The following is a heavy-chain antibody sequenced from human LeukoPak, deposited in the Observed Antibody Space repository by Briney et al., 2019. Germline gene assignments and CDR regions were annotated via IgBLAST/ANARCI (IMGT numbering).Heavy chain of an antibody. CDR1: GGSITNSY. CDR2: INYSGST. V-gene: IGHV4-59*12. Sequence: SETLSLTCTVSGGSITNSYWNWIRQSPGKGLEWIGYINYSGSTNYNPSLKSRVTISVDTSKNQFSLKLSSVTAADTAVYYCARATVVTGKVVDWYFDLWGRGTLVTVSS. CDR3: ARATVVTGKVVDWYFDL. J-gene: IGHJ2*01. D-gene: IGHD4-23*01.